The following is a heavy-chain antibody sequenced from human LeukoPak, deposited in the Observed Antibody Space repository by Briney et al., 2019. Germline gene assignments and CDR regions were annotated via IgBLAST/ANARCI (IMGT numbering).Heavy chain of an antibody. CDR3: ARDRPNYYGSDGHYYRRDGDY. CDR2: ITSRDGTT. J-gene: IGHJ4*02. D-gene: IGHD3-22*01. Sequence: GGSLRLSCAASGFTFSIYAMSWVRQTPGKGLEWVSSITSRDGTTYYADSVKGRFTISRDNSENTLYLQMNSLRAEDSALYHCARDRPNYYGSDGHYYRRDGDYWGQGTLVTVSS. CDR1: GFTFSIYA. V-gene: IGHV3-23*01.